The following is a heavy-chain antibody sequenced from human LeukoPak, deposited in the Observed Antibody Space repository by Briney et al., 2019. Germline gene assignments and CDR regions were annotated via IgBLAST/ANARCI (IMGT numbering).Heavy chain of an antibody. D-gene: IGHD3-9*01. V-gene: IGHV1-2*02. Sequence: ASVKVSCKASGYTFNDHFIHWVRQAPGQRPEWVGWMDPKSGGTRFAPNFQGRVTLTRDTSVSAAYMELSSLTSDDTAVYYCMRAGAFYDILGVWGPGTTVAVSS. CDR2: MDPKSGGT. CDR3: MRAGAFYDILGV. CDR1: GYTFNDHF. J-gene: IGHJ6*02.